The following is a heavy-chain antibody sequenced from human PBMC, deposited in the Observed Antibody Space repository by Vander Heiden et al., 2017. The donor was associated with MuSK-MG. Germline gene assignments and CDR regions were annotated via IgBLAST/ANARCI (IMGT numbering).Heavy chain of an antibody. J-gene: IGHJ3*02. CDR1: GYSFTSYW. V-gene: IGHV5-10-1*03. CDR2: IDPSDSDR. CDR3: ARADGAFDM. Sequence: VQLVQSGAEVKKPGESLRISCKGSGYSFTSYWIRCVRQLPGKGLEWMGRIDPSDSDRNDSPSFQGHVTISADKSITTAYLQGSSLKASDTAMYDCARADGAFDMWGQGTMVTVSS.